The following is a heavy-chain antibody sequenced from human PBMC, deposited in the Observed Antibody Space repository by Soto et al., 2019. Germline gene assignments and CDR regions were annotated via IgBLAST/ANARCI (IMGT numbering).Heavy chain of an antibody. V-gene: IGHV1-69*02. CDR1: GGTFSSYT. CDR3: ASVLVVAATDAFDI. Sequence: VKVSCQASGGTFSSYTISWVRQAPGQGLEWMGRIIPILGIANYAQKFQGRVTITADKSTSTAYMELSSLRSEDTAVYYCASVLVVAATDAFDIWGQGTMVTVSS. CDR2: IIPILGIA. J-gene: IGHJ3*02. D-gene: IGHD2-15*01.